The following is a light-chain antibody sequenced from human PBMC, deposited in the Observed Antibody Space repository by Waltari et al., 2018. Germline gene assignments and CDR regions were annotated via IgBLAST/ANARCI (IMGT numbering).Light chain of an antibody. V-gene: IGKV3-15*01. Sequence: EIVMTQSPATLSVSPGERATLSCRASQSVSSNLAWYQQKPGQAPRLLIYGASTRATGIPARFSGSGSGTDFTFTISSLQSEDFAVYYCQQYNNWPRGTFGQGTRLEIK. J-gene: IGKJ5*01. CDR1: QSVSSN. CDR3: QQYNNWPRGT. CDR2: GAS.